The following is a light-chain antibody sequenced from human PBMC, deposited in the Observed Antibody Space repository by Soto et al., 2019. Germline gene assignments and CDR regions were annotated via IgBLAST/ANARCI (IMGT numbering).Light chain of an antibody. Sequence: EIVMTQSPATLSVSPGERATLSCRASQSVSNNLVWYQQKPGQAPRLLIYSASTRATGIPARFSGSGSGTGFTLTISSLQSEDFAVYYCQQYNNWPRAFGQGTKVEIK. CDR1: QSVSNN. J-gene: IGKJ1*01. CDR3: QQYNNWPRA. V-gene: IGKV3-15*01. CDR2: SAS.